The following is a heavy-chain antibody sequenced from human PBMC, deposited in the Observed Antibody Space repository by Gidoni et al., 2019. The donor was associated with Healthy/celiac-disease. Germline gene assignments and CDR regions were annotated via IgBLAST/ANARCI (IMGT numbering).Heavy chain of an antibody. CDR3: ARGGIGDY. J-gene: IGHJ4*02. Sequence: FTISRDNSKNTLYLQMNSLRAEDTAVYYCARGGIGDYWGQGTLVTVSS. D-gene: IGHD3-16*01. V-gene: IGHV3-30*01.